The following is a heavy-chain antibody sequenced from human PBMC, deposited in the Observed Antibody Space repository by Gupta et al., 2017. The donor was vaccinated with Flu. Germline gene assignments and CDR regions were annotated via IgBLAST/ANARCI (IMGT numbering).Heavy chain of an antibody. CDR3: TPHDRKYYYDNRGYYGDWFDP. V-gene: IGHV3-15*01. CDR2: IKSKADGGTT. CDR1: GITFNDAW. J-gene: IGHJ5*02. D-gene: IGHD3-22*01. Sequence: EVQLVESGGGLVKPGGSLRLSCAASGITFNDAWMSWVRQVPGKGLEWVARIKSKADGGTTDYAAPVKGRFIISRDDSKKTLYLQMDSLKTEDTAVYYCTPHDRKYYYDNRGYYGDWFDPWGQGTLVTVSP.